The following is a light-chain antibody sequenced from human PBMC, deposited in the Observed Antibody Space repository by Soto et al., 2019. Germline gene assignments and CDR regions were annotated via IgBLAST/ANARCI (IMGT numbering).Light chain of an antibody. CDR1: QSVRSSY. V-gene: IGKV3-20*01. CDR3: KHYGSSPVYS. CDR2: SAS. J-gene: IGKJ2*03. Sequence: IVLTQSPGTLSLSPGERAALSCRASQSVRSSYLAWYQQKPGQPPRLLIYSASTRATGIPDRFSGIASGTEFTLTIRSLESEYFAVYYCKHYGSSPVYSFGQGTKLEIK.